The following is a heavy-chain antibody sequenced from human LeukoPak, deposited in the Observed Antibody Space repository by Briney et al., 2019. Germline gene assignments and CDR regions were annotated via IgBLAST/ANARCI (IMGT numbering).Heavy chain of an antibody. CDR3: AKEWQVESYSSRWSPFDY. J-gene: IGHJ4*02. D-gene: IGHD6-13*01. V-gene: IGHV3-30*18. CDR1: GFTFSSYG. Sequence: PGGSLRLSCAASGFTFSSYGMHWVRQAPGKGLEWVAVISYHGSNKYYTDSVKGRFTISRDNSKNTLYLQMNSLRAEDTAVYYCAKEWQVESYSSRWSPFDYWGQGTLVTVSS. CDR2: ISYHGSNK.